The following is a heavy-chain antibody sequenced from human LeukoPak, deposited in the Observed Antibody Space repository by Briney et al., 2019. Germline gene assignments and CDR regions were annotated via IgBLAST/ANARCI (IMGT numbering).Heavy chain of an antibody. CDR3: ARCRDSVSYNLLGY. CDR2: IWSDGSNK. J-gene: IGHJ1*01. CDR1: GFTFSTYG. Sequence: GGSLRLSCAASGFTFSTYGMHRVRQAPGKGLEWVAVIWSDGSNKYYAGSVKGRFTISRDNSKNTLYLQMNSLRAEDTAVYYCARCRDSVSYNLLGYWGQGSLVTVSS. D-gene: IGHD1-26*01. V-gene: IGHV3-33*01.